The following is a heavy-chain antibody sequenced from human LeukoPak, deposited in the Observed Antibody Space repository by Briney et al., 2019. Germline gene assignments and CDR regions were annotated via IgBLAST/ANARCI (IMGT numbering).Heavy chain of an antibody. CDR1: GFTFSSYA. J-gene: IGHJ4*02. V-gene: IGHV3-30*04. CDR2: ISYDGSNK. Sequence: PGRCLRLSCAASGFTFSSYAIHSVRQAPGKWLEWVAVISYDGSNKYYADSVKGRFTISRDNSKNTLYLQMNSLRAEDTAVYYCARDSSSSLDYWGQGTLVTVSS. CDR3: ARDSSSSLDY. D-gene: IGHD6-6*01.